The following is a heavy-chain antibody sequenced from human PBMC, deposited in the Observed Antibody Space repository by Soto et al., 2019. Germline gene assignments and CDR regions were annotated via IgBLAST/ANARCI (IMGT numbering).Heavy chain of an antibody. Sequence: QVQLVESGGGVVQPGRSLRLSCAASGFTFSSYGMHWVRQAPGKGLEWVAVIWYDGSNKYYADSVKGRFTISRDNSKNTLYLQMNSLRAEDTAVYYCARAHGDSPFLDLWGRGTLVTVSS. CDR1: GFTFSSYG. D-gene: IGHD4-17*01. J-gene: IGHJ2*01. V-gene: IGHV3-33*01. CDR3: ARAHGDSPFLDL. CDR2: IWYDGSNK.